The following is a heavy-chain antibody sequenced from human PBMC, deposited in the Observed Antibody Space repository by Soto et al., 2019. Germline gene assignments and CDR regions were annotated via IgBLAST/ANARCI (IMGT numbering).Heavy chain of an antibody. D-gene: IGHD3-3*01. J-gene: IGHJ5*02. Sequence: VVSLRLSCSASGFTFSSYAMSWVRQAPGKGLEWVSAISGSGGSTYYADSVKGRFTISRDNSKNTLYLQMNSLRAEDTAVYYCAKDGNPIPSWNGYYRLGSFDPSGQGTLVTV. CDR1: GFTFSSYA. V-gene: IGHV3-23*01. CDR3: AKDGNPIPSWNGYYRLGSFDP. CDR2: ISGSGGST.